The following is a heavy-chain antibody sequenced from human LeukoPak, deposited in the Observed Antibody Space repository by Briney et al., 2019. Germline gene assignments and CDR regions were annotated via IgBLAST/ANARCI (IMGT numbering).Heavy chain of an antibody. CDR2: ISASGGST. D-gene: IGHD3-9*01. V-gene: IGHV3-23*01. CDR1: GFTYSTYT. J-gene: IGHJ4*02. Sequence: GGSLRLSRAASGFTYSTYTMSCVRQAPAKGLECVSAISASGGSTYYADSVKGRFTISRDNTKNTLYLQMNRLGAEDTAVYYCAKDPGTGYYYFEYWGQGTLVTVSS. CDR3: AKDPGTGYYYFEY.